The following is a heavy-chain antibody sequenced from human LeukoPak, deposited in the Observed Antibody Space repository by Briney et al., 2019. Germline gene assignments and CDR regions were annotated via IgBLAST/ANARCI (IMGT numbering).Heavy chain of an antibody. CDR2: MSGSGATT. V-gene: IGHV3-64D*09. J-gene: IGHJ6*02. CDR1: GFTFSSYN. D-gene: IGHD2-15*01. CDR3: VRGYSFGPYGMDV. Sequence: GGSLRLSCAASGFTFSSYNMNWVRQAPGKGLEWVSAMSGSGATTYYADSVKGRFTISRDNSKNTLYLQMSSLRAEDTAVYFCVRGYSFGPYGMDVWGQGTTVTVSS.